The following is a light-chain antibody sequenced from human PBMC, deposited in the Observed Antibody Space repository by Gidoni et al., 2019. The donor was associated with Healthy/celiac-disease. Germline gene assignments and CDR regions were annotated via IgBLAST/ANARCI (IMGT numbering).Light chain of an antibody. J-gene: IGLJ2*01. CDR2: GNS. Sequence: QSVLPQPPSVSAAPGQRVTISCTGSSSNIGAGYDVHWYQQLPGTAPKLLIYGNSNRPSGVPDRFSGSKSGTSASLAITGLQAEDEADYYCQSYDSSLSGYVVFGGGTKLTVL. V-gene: IGLV1-40*01. CDR3: QSYDSSLSGYVV. CDR1: SSNIGAGYD.